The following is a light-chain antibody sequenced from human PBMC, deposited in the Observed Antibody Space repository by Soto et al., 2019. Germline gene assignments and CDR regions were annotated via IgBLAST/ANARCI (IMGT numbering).Light chain of an antibody. Sequence: QSVLTQPPSASGTPGQRVTISCSGSNSNIGSNPVNWYQQVPGTAPKLLFYNNNQRPSGVPDRFSGSKSATSASLAISGLQSEDEAHYYCAAWDDSLYGVVFGGGTKVTVL. V-gene: IGLV1-44*01. J-gene: IGLJ2*01. CDR3: AAWDDSLYGVV. CDR1: NSNIGSNP. CDR2: NNN.